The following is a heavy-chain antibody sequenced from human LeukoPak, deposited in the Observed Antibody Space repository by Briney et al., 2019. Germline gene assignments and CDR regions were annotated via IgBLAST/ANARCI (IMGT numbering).Heavy chain of an antibody. J-gene: IGHJ3*02. CDR3: ARDGLQDDYDAFDI. Sequence: GGSLRLSCAASGFTVSSNYMSWVRQAPGKGLEWVSVIYSGGSTYYADSTKGRFTISRDNSKNTLYLQMNSLRAEDTAVYYCARDGLQDDYDAFDIWGQGTMVTVSS. CDR1: GFTVSSNY. CDR2: IYSGGST. D-gene: IGHD5-24*01. V-gene: IGHV3-66*02.